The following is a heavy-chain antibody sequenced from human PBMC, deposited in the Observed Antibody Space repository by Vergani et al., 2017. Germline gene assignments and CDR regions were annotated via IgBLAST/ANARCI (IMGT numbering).Heavy chain of an antibody. J-gene: IGHJ4*02. CDR2: ISARYPST. Sequence: VQLVESGGGVIQPGGSVRLSCAASGFTFSASPMTWVRQAPGKGLEWVSAISARYPSTYYADSVKGRFTISRDNSKNMLHLQMNSLRAEDTAVYYCARLSYDTTPYLQGGYDCWGQGTLVSVSS. CDR3: ARLSYDTTPYLQGGYDC. D-gene: IGHD3-22*01. CDR1: GFTFSASP. V-gene: IGHV3-23*04.